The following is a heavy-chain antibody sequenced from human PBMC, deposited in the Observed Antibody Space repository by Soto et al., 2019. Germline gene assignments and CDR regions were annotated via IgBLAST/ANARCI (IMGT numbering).Heavy chain of an antibody. J-gene: IGHJ5*02. Sequence: EVQLVESGGGLVQPGGSLRLSCAASGFTFRSYSMNWVRQAPGKGLEWVSYISSGSSTIHYADSAKGRFTISRDNAKNSLFLQMNSLRAEDTAVYYWARAGDSCGYYWCDPWGQGTLVTVSS. CDR1: GFTFRSYS. CDR3: ARAGDSCGYYWCDP. D-gene: IGHD3-22*01. V-gene: IGHV3-48*01. CDR2: ISSGSSTI.